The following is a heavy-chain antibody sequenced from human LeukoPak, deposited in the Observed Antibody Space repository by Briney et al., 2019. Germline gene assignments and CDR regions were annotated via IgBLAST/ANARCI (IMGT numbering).Heavy chain of an antibody. CDR1: GFTFRNNW. Sequence: GGSLRLSCAASGFTFRNNWMTWVRQAPGKGLEWVANIKQDGSEKKYVDSVKGRFTISRDNARNSLFLQMNRLRAEDTAVYYCARTYGDYDYYYGMDVWGQGTTVTVSS. CDR2: IKQDGSEK. CDR3: ARTYGDYDYYYGMDV. D-gene: IGHD4-17*01. V-gene: IGHV3-7*01. J-gene: IGHJ6*01.